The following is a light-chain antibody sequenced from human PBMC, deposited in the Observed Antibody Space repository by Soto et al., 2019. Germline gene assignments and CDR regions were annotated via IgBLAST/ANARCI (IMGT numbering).Light chain of an antibody. J-gene: IGLJ3*02. CDR3: SSYTTSSTWV. V-gene: IGLV2-14*01. CDR1: SSDVGGHNN. Sequence: QSVLTQPASVSGSPGQSITISCTGTSSDVGGHNNVSWFQQHPGKAPKLMIYDVSNRPSGVSNRFSGSKSGNTASLIISGLQAEDEADYYCSSYTTSSTWVFGGGTKLTVL. CDR2: DVS.